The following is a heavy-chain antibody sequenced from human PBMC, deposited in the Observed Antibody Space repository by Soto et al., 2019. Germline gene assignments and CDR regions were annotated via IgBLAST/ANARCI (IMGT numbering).Heavy chain of an antibody. CDR3: ARGAGTGKFYQYAVDV. D-gene: IGHD1-1*01. CDR2: INGDTGKN. Sequence: QIVQSGAEVKKPGASVRISCKSSGFNFESYTIHWLCQATGHRFEWMGSINGDTGKNSYSRKFRNRVTISRDRAASTAYVEVRSLATDDTAVYFCARGAGTGKFYQYAVDVWGQGTTVIVSS. CDR1: GFNFESYT. J-gene: IGHJ6*02. V-gene: IGHV1-3*01.